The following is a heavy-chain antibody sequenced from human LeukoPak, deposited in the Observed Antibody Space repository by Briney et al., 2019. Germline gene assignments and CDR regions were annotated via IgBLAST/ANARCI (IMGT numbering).Heavy chain of an antibody. V-gene: IGHV3-23*01. J-gene: IGHJ4*02. CDR2: ISGSGGST. CDR3: AKGPYSYDSSGYWHYFDY. D-gene: IGHD3-22*01. Sequence: PGGSPRLSCAGSGFTFSSYAMSWVRQAPGKGLEWVSVISGSGGSTYYADSVKGRFTVSRDNSKNTLFLQVISLRAEDTAVYYCAKGPYSYDSSGYWHYFDYWGQGTLVTVSS. CDR1: GFTFSSYA.